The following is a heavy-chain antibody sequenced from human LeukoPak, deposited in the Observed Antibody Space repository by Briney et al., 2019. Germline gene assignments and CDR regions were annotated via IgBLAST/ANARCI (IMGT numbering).Heavy chain of an antibody. CDR1: GGSISSYY. V-gene: IGHV4-59*01. J-gene: IGHJ4*02. Sequence: SETLSLTCTVSGGSISSYYWSWIRQPPGEGLEWIGYIYYTGSTNYNPSLKSRVTISVDTSKNQFSLKLSSVTAADTAVYYCARVFSTKYYFDYWGQGTLVTVSS. CDR3: ARVFSTKYYFDY. CDR2: IYYTGST.